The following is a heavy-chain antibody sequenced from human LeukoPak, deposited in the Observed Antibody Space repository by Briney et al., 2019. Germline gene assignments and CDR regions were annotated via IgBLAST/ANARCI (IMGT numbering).Heavy chain of an antibody. CDR2: MNPNSGNT. Sequence: WASVKVSCKASGYTFTSYDINWVRQATGQGLEWMGWMNPNSGNTDYAQKFQGRVTMTRDMSTSTVYMELSSLRSEDTAVYYCARLSVGTVDAFDIWGQGTMVTVSS. V-gene: IGHV1-8*02. D-gene: IGHD1-26*01. J-gene: IGHJ3*02. CDR1: GYTFTSYD. CDR3: ARLSVGTVDAFDI.